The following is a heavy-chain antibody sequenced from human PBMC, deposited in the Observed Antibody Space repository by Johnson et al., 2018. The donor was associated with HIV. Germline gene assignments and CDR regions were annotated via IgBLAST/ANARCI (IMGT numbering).Heavy chain of an antibody. CDR2: ISSSESTI. D-gene: IGHD5-12*01. Sequence: VQLVESGGGLVQPGGSPRLSCAASGLTFSRYWMHWVRQGPGKGLEWVSHISSSESTIYYADSVKGRFTISRDNAKNSLYLQMNSLRAEDTAVYYCAKSLPGYDAFDIWGQGTMVTVSS. CDR1: GLTFSRYW. J-gene: IGHJ3*02. CDR3: AKSLPGYDAFDI. V-gene: IGHV3-48*04.